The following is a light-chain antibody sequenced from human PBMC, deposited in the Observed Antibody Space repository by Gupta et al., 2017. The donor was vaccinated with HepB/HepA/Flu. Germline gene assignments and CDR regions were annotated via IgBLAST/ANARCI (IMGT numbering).Light chain of an antibody. J-gene: IGLJ3*02. CDR2: DVS. V-gene: IGLV2-14*03. CDR1: SSDVGGYNY. Sequence: QSITISCTGTSSDVGGYNYVSWYQQHPGKAPKLIIYDVSNRPSGVSNRFSGSKSGNTASLTISGLQAEDEADYYCSSYTSSRTWVFSGGTKLTVL. CDR3: SSYTSSRTWV.